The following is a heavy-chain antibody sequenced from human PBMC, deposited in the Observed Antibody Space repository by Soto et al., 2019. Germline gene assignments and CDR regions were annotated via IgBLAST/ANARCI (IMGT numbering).Heavy chain of an antibody. CDR1: GGSFSGYY. J-gene: IGHJ6*03. D-gene: IGHD5-12*01. V-gene: IGHV4-34*01. CDR3: ARGRGSEYSGYVSERINYYYMDV. CDR2: IDHSGST. Sequence: SETLSLTCAVYGGSFSGYYWSWIRQPPGKGLEWIGEIDHSGSTNYNPSLKSRVTISVDTSKNQFSLKLSPVTAADTAVYYCARGRGSEYSGYVSERINYYYMDVWGKGTTVT.